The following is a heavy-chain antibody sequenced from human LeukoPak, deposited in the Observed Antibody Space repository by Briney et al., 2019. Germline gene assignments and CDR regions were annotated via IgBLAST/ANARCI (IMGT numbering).Heavy chain of an antibody. D-gene: IGHD3-9*01. CDR3: ARTVRYFDWSRARYNWFDP. CDR1: GGSFSGYY. J-gene: IGHJ5*02. CDR2: INHSGST. Sequence: SETLSLTCAVYGGSFSGYYWSWIRQPPGKGLEWIGEINHSGSTNYNPSLKSRVTISVDTSKNQFSLKLSSVTAADTAVYYCARTVRYFDWSRARYNWFDPWGQGTLVTVSS. V-gene: IGHV4-34*01.